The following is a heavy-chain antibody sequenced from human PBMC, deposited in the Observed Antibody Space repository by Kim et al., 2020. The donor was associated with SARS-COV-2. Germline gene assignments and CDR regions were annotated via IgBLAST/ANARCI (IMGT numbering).Heavy chain of an antibody. J-gene: IGHJ6*02. V-gene: IGHV4-59*01. CDR3: ARTLRGRDYGLDV. CDR1: GGSIRSYY. D-gene: IGHD2-21*01. Sequence: SETLSLTCIVSGGSIRSYYWTWIRQPPGKGLEWIGYISYSGSTNYSPSLKSRLTISVDTSKNQFSLKLSSVTAADTAVYYCARTLRGRDYGLDVWGQGTSVTVSS. CDR2: ISYSGST.